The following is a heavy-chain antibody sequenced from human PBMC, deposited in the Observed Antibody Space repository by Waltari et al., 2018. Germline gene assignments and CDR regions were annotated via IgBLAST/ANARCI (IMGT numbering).Heavy chain of an antibody. CDR2: INHSGST. J-gene: IGHJ5*02. CDR3: ARDREYSSLRQHLFDP. CDR1: GGSFSGYY. V-gene: IGHV4-34*01. D-gene: IGHD6-6*01. Sequence: QVQLQQWGAGLLKPSETLSLTCAVYGGSFSGYYWSWIRQPPGKGLEWIGEINHSGSTNYNPSLKSRVTISVDTSKNQFSLKLSSVTAADTAVYYCARDREYSSLRQHLFDPWGQGTLVTVSS.